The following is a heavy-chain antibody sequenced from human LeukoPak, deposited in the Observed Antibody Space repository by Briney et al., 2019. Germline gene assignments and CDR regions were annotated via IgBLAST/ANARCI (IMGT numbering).Heavy chain of an antibody. J-gene: IGHJ4*02. Sequence: SETLSLTCTVSGGSISSGDYYWSWIRQPPGKGLEWIGYIYYSGSTYYNPSLKSRVTISVDTSKNQFSLKLSSVTAADTAVYYCASSLSKYYYDSSGYRDWGQGTLVTVSS. V-gene: IGHV4-30-4*01. CDR2: IYYSGST. CDR1: GGSISSGDYY. D-gene: IGHD3-22*01. CDR3: ASSLSKYYYDSSGYRD.